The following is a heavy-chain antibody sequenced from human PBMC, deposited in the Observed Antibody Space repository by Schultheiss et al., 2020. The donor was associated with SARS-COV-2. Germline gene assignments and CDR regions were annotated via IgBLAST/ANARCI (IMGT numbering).Heavy chain of an antibody. J-gene: IGHJ1*01. D-gene: IGHD3-22*01. V-gene: IGHV3-23*01. Sequence: GGSLRLSCAASGFTFSSYAMSWVRQAPGKGLEWVSAISGGDDSTYYADSVKGRFTISRDTCKNTLYLHMNSLRAEDTAVYYCVRGPRGYYDSSGYYYVMGYFQHWGQGTLVTVSS. CDR3: VRGPRGYYDSSGYYYVMGYFQH. CDR1: GFTFSSYA. CDR2: ISGGDDST.